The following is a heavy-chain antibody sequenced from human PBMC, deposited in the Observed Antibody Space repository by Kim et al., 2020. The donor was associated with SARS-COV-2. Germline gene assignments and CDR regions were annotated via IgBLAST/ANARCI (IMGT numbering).Heavy chain of an antibody. J-gene: IGHJ6*02. D-gene: IGHD4-17*01. Sequence: SVKVSCKASGGTFSSYAISWVRQAPGQGLEWMGGIIPIFGTANYAQKFQGRVTITADESTSTAYMELSSLRSEDTAVYYCAIPGPTTVTTYDGGYYYYGMDVWGQGTTVTVSS. V-gene: IGHV1-69*13. CDR3: AIPGPTTVTTYDGGYYYYGMDV. CDR2: IIPIFGTA. CDR1: GGTFSSYA.